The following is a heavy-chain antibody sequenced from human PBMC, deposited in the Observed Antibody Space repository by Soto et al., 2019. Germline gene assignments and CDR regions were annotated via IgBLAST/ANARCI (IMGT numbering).Heavy chain of an antibody. D-gene: IGHD3-10*01. V-gene: IGHV3-33*01. CDR2: IWYDGSNQ. CDR3: ARDSSEHYFGSGSYPSYGMDV. J-gene: IGHJ6*02. Sequence: QVQLVESGGGVVQPGRSLRLSCAASGFTFSSYAMHWVRQAPGKGLEWVALIWYDGSNQYYADSVKGRFTISRDNSKNTLDLQMNSLRAEDTAMYYCARDSSEHYFGSGSYPSYGMDVWGQGTTVTVSS. CDR1: GFTFSSYA.